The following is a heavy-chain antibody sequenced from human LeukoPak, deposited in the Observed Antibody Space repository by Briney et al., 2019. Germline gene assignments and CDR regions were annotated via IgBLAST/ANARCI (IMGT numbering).Heavy chain of an antibody. CDR3: ARVLVRGGYYYFDY. CDR2: IYYSGST. CDR1: GGSISSYY. Sequence: SETLSLTCTVSGGSISSYYWSWIRQPPGKGLEWIGYIYYSGSTNYNPSLKSRVTISVDTSKNQSSLKLSSVTAADTAVYYCARVLVRGGYYYFDYWGQGTLVTVSS. J-gene: IGHJ4*02. V-gene: IGHV4-59*01. D-gene: IGHD3-10*01.